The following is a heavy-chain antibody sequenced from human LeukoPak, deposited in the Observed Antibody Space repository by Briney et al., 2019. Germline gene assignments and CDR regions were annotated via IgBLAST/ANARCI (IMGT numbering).Heavy chain of an antibody. D-gene: IGHD2-8*02. V-gene: IGHV3-7*01. Sequence: GGSLRLSCAASGFSFSSYWMTWVRQSPGKGLEWVANIKADGSEKYYVDSVRGRFTISRDNADNSVYLQMNSLRIDDTAIYFCARDMESTGGSSWFDPWGQGTLVTVSS. CDR2: IKADGSEK. CDR1: GFSFSSYW. CDR3: ARDMESTGGSSWFDP. J-gene: IGHJ5*02.